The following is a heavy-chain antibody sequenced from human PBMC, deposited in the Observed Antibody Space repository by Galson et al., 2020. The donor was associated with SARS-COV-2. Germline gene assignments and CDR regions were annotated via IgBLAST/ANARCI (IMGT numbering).Heavy chain of an antibody. V-gene: IGHV3-30*02. CDR2: IWSDGRIK. CDR3: AAERAERDVVTGILGD. D-gene: IGHD2-21*02. J-gene: IGHJ4*02. Sequence: GESLKISCAASGFMFSSYGMHWVRQAPGKGLEWVAVIWSDGRIKDYADSVKGRFTISRDNPKNTLYLQMNRLSNEDTAVYYCAAERAERDVVTGILGDWGQGTVVTVSS. CDR1: GFMFSSYG.